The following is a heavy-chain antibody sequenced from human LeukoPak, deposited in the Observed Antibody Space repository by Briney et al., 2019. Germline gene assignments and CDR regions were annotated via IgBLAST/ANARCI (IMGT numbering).Heavy chain of an antibody. J-gene: IGHJ4*02. Sequence: QPGGSLRLSCAASGLTFSSYSMNWVRQAPGKGLEWVSYISSSGSTIYYADSVKGRFAISRDNAKNSLYLQMNSLRDEDTAVYYCARGDGRRAVAGRYFFDYWGQGTLVTVSS. V-gene: IGHV3-48*02. CDR1: GLTFSSYS. CDR2: ISSSGSTI. D-gene: IGHD6-19*01. CDR3: ARGDGRRAVAGRYFFDY.